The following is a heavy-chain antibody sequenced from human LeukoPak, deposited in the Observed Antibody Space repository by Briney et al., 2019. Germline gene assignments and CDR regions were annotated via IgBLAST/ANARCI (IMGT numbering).Heavy chain of an antibody. D-gene: IGHD1-26*01. J-gene: IGHJ4*02. CDR3: VRAYSGSFRFDY. Sequence: PGGSLRLSCAASGFTFSSYWMHWVRQAPGKGLVWVSHINSDESTSTYADSVKGRFTVSRDNAKSTLYLQMNSLRAEDTAVYYCVRAYSGSFRFDYWGQGTLVAVSS. CDR2: INSDESTS. CDR1: GFTFSSYW. V-gene: IGHV3-74*01.